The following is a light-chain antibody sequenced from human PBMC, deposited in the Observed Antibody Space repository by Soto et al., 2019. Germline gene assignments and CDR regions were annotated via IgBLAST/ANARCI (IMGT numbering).Light chain of an antibody. Sequence: QSVLTQPPSVSAAPGQKVTISCSGSSSNIGNNYMSWYQQLPGTAPKMIMYEDNKRISGVPDRFSGSRSGTSASLAITGLQAGEEADYYGGTWDSILSAWVFGGGTKLTVL. J-gene: IGLJ3*02. V-gene: IGLV1-51*01. CDR2: EDN. CDR3: GTWDSILSAWV. CDR1: SSNIGNNY.